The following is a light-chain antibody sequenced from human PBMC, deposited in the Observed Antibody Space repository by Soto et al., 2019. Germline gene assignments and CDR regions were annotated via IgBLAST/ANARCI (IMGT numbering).Light chain of an antibody. CDR1: QSVSNN. J-gene: IGKJ1*01. CDR2: HAS. V-gene: IGKV3-15*01. CDR3: QQYNNWWT. Sequence: VVMTQSPATLSVSPGERATLSCRASQSVSNNLAWFQQKPGRAPRLLIYHASTRATGIPARFSGSGSGTEFTLIISSLQSEDFAVYYCQQYNNWWTFGQGTKV.